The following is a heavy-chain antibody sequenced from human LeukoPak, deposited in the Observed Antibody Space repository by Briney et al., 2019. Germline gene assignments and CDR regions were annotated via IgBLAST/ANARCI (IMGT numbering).Heavy chain of an antibody. Sequence: GGSLRLSCAVSGFTFSTYSMSWVRQCPGKGLEWVSYISSSSRTIYYADSVKGRFTISRDNAKNSVSLQMNSLRAEDTAVYYCARRSSPDYYNSGTNYLFDYWGQGTLVTVSS. CDR1: GFTFSTYS. J-gene: IGHJ4*02. D-gene: IGHD3-10*01. V-gene: IGHV3-48*01. CDR2: ISSSSRTI. CDR3: ARRSSPDYYNSGTNYLFDY.